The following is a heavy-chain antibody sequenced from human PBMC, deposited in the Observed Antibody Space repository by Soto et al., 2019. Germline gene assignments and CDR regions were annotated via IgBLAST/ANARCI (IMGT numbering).Heavy chain of an antibody. D-gene: IGHD3-22*01. V-gene: IGHV3-48*03. CDR2: ISSSGSTI. CDR1: GGTFSSYE. CDR3: ARDKFFFDDSSGYPDY. Sequence: GGSLRISCAASGGTFSSYEMNWVRKAPGKGLEWVSYISSSGSTIYYADPVKGRFTISRDNAKNSLYLQMNSLRAEDTAVYYCARDKFFFDDSSGYPDYWGQGTLVPVSS. J-gene: IGHJ4*02.